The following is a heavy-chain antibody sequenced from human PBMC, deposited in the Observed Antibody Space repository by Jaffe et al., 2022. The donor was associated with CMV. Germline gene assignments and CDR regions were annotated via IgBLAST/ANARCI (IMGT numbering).Heavy chain of an antibody. CDR2: INSDGSST. D-gene: IGHD6-19*01. Sequence: EVQLVESGGGLVQPGGSLRLSCAASGFTFSSYWMHWVRQAPGKGLVWVSRINSDGSSTSYADSVKGRFTISRDNAKNTLYLQMNSLRAEDTAVYYCARVALRDSGWYLGGVDYWGQGTLVTVSS. CDR1: GFTFSSYW. CDR3: ARVALRDSGWYLGGVDY. J-gene: IGHJ4*02. V-gene: IGHV3-74*01.